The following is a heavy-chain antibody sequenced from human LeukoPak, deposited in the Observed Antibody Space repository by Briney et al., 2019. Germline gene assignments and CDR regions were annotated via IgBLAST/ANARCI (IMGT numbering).Heavy chain of an antibody. J-gene: IGHJ4*02. Sequence: GGSLRLSCAAFGFTFSSYPMHWVRQAPGKGLEWVAVISYDGSNKYHADSVKGRFTISRDNSKNTLYLQMNSLRAEDTAVYYCATQHRPPLVVPAAPIDYWGQGTLVTVSS. CDR1: GFTFSSYP. CDR3: ATQHRPPLVVPAAPIDY. D-gene: IGHD2-2*01. CDR2: ISYDGSNK. V-gene: IGHV3-30-3*01.